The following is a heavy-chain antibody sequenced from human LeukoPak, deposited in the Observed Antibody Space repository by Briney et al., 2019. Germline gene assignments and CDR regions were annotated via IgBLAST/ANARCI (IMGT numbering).Heavy chain of an antibody. CDR2: IIPIFGTA. CDR3: ATYSGSSGYLSWFDP. D-gene: IGHD3-22*01. J-gene: IGHJ5*02. Sequence: ASVKVSCKASGGTFSSYAISWVRQAPGQGLEWMGGIIPIFGTANYAQKFQGRVTITADESTSTAYMELSSLRSEDTAVYYCATYSGSSGYLSWFDPWGQGTLVTVSS. V-gene: IGHV1-69*13. CDR1: GGTFSSYA.